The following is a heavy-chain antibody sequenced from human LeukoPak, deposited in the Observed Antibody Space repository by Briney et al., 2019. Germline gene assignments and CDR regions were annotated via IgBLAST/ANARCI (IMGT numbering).Heavy chain of an antibody. V-gene: IGHV5-51*01. CDR3: ARRYCSSTSCQEAFDI. Sequence: GESLKISCKGSGYSFTSYWIGWVRQMPGKGLEWMGIIYPGDSDTRYSPSFQGQATISADKSISTAYLQWSSLKASDTAMYYCARRYCSSTSCQEAFDIWGQGTMVTVSS. CDR2: IYPGDSDT. D-gene: IGHD2-2*01. J-gene: IGHJ3*02. CDR1: GYSFTSYW.